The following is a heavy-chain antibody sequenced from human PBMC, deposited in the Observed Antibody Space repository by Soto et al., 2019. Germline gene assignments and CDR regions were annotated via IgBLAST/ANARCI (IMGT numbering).Heavy chain of an antibody. CDR3: ARDTYYYDASGYYYAT. D-gene: IGHD3-22*01. Sequence: GGSLRLSCAASGFTFSTYGMHWVRQAPGKGLEWVALISSDGSNKYYADSVKGRFTISRDNSKNTLYLQMNTVRTEDTAVYHCARDTYYYDASGYYYATWGQGT. CDR2: ISSDGSNK. J-gene: IGHJ4*02. V-gene: IGHV3-30*03. CDR1: GFTFSTYG.